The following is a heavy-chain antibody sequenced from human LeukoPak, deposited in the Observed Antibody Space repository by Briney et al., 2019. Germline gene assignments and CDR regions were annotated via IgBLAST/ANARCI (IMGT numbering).Heavy chain of an antibody. CDR2: IIPIFGTA. J-gene: IGHJ4*02. V-gene: IGHV1-69*01. D-gene: IGHD3-16*01. CDR1: GGTFSSYA. CDR3: ASRSRTHYVRFDY. Sequence: GSSVKVSCKASGGTFSSYAISRVRQAPGQGLEWVGGIIPIFGTANYAQKFQGRVTITADESTSTAYMELSSLRSEDTAVYYCASRSRTHYVRFDYWGQGTLVTVSS.